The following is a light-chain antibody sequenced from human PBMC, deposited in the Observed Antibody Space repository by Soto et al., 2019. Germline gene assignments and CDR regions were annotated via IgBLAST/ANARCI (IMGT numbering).Light chain of an antibody. Sequence: DIQMTQSPSSLSASVGDRVTITCRASQDISVELAWYQQKPGKGPKLLIYSASTLQSGIPSRLSVSGSGTDFTLTISSLKPEDVETYYCQKFNTAPLTFGQGTRLEIK. V-gene: IGKV1-27*01. CDR2: SAS. CDR1: QDISVE. CDR3: QKFNTAPLT. J-gene: IGKJ5*01.